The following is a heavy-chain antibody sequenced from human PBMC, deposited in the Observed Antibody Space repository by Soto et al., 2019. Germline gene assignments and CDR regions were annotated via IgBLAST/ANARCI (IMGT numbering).Heavy chain of an antibody. Sequence: ASVKVSCKATGYTFTSYYMHWVRQAPGQGLEWMGIINPSGGSTSYAQKFQGRVTMTRDTSTSTVYMELSSLRSEDTAVYYCARDRPFLYGSGSYPLYYFDYWGQGTLVTVSS. CDR1: GYTFTSYY. D-gene: IGHD3-10*01. J-gene: IGHJ4*02. V-gene: IGHV1-46*01. CDR3: ARDRPFLYGSGSYPLYYFDY. CDR2: INPSGGST.